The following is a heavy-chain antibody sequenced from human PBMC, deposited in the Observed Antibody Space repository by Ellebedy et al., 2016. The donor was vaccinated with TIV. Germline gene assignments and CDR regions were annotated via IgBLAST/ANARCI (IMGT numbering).Heavy chain of an antibody. D-gene: IGHD3-10*01. V-gene: IGHV3-23*01. J-gene: IGHJ6*02. CDR1: GFTFSTYA. Sequence: GESLKISCAASGFTFSTYAMNWVRQAPGTGLAWVSAISGSGGNTYYADSVKGRFTISRDNSKNTLYLQMNSLRVEDTAVYYCAKYRGESAYYHGLDVWGQGTTVTVSS. CDR2: ISGSGGNT. CDR3: AKYRGESAYYHGLDV.